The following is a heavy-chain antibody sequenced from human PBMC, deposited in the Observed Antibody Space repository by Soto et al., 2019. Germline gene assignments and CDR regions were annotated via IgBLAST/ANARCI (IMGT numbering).Heavy chain of an antibody. V-gene: IGHV3-33*01. Sequence: QVQLVESGGGVVQPGRSLRLSCAASGFTFSSYGMHWVRQAPGKGLEWVAVIWYDGSNKYYADSVKGRFTISRDNSKNTLYLQMNSLRAEDTAVYYCAREGAXQXXGVIDYWGXGTLVTVSS. CDR1: GFTFSSYG. D-gene: IGHD1-26*01. J-gene: IGHJ4*02. CDR2: IWYDGSNK. CDR3: AREGAXQXXGVIDY.